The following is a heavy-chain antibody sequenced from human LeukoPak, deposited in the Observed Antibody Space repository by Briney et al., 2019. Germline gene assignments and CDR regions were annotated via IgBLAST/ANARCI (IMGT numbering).Heavy chain of an antibody. V-gene: IGHV4-4*02. D-gene: IGHD3-10*01. Sequence: PSETLSLTCGVSGGSISSTNWWSWVRQPPGKGLEWIGEINHSGSTNYNPSLKSRVTISVDTSKNQFSLKLSSVTAADTAVYYCATMVRGVIWAFDIWGQGTMVTVSS. CDR2: INHSGST. CDR3: ATMVRGVIWAFDI. J-gene: IGHJ3*02. CDR1: GGSISSTNW.